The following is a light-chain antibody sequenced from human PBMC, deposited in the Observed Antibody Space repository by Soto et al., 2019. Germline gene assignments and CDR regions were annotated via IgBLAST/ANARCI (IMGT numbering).Light chain of an antibody. V-gene: IGKV3-11*01. CDR2: GAS. J-gene: IGKJ4*01. CDR1: QSVSRN. Sequence: EIVLTQSPATLSLSPGERATLSCRASQSVSRNLAWYQQKPGQAPRLLIYGASNRATGIPARFGGSGSGTDFTLTISSLEPEDFAVYYCQQRYNWPLTFGGGTKVRS. CDR3: QQRYNWPLT.